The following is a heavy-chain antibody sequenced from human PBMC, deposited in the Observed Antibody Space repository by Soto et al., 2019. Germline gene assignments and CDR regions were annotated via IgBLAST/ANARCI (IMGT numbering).Heavy chain of an antibody. J-gene: IGHJ6*02. CDR3: EKDWKLAYYYYGMDV. D-gene: IGHD1-1*01. Sequence: GGSLRLSCAASGFTFSSYAMSWVRQAPGKGLEWVSAISGSGGSTYYADSVKGRFTISRDNSKNTLYLQMNSLRAEDTAVYYCEKDWKLAYYYYGMDVWGQGTKVTVSS. V-gene: IGHV3-23*01. CDR2: ISGSGGST. CDR1: GFTFSSYA.